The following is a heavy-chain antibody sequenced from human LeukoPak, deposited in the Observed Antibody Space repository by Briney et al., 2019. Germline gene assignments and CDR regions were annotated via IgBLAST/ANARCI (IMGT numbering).Heavy chain of an antibody. CDR2: ISSSGSTI. D-gene: IGHD2-15*01. CDR3: ARDVVATTNLFNY. Sequence: GGSLRLSCAASGFTFSDYYMSWIRQAPGKGLEWVSYISSSGSTIYYADSVKGRFTISRDNAKNSLYLQMNSLRAEDTAVYYCARDVVATTNLFNYWGQGTLVTVSS. J-gene: IGHJ4*02. V-gene: IGHV3-11*01. CDR1: GFTFSDYY.